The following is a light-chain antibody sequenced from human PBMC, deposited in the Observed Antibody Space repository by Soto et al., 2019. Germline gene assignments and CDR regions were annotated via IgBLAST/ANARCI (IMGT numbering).Light chain of an antibody. V-gene: IGLV2-8*01. Sequence: QSALPQPPSASGSLGQSVTISCTGTRNDVGAFNYVSWYQQNPGRAPKLLIYEVFKRPSGVPDRFSGSKSGNTASLTVSGLQADDEADYYCSSYAVSNSLLFGGGTKLTVL. CDR3: SSYAVSNSLL. J-gene: IGLJ2*01. CDR2: EVF. CDR1: RNDVGAFNY.